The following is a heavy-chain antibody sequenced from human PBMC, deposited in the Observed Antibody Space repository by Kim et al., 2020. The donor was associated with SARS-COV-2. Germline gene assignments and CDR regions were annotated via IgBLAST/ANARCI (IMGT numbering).Heavy chain of an antibody. D-gene: IGHD3-10*01. CDR3: ARDLPESYGSGSYYNELAENWFDP. CDR2: IIPIFGTA. CDR1: GGTFSSYA. Sequence: SVKVSCKASGGTFSSYAISWVRQAPGQGLEWMGGIIPIFGTANYAQKFQGRVTITADESTSTAYMELSSLRSEDTAVYYCARDLPESYGSGSYYNELAENWFDPWGQGTLVTVSS. V-gene: IGHV1-69*13. J-gene: IGHJ5*02.